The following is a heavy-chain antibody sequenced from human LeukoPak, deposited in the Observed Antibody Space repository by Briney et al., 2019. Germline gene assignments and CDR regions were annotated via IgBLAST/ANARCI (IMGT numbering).Heavy chain of an antibody. V-gene: IGHV3-53*01. J-gene: IGHJ4*02. D-gene: IGHD3-22*01. CDR2: IYSGGST. CDR1: GFTVSSNY. CDR3: ARVSYYDRSGHFDY. Sequence: PGGSLRLSCAASGFTVSSNYMSWVRQAPGKGLEWVSVIYSGGSTYYADSVKGRFTISRDNSKNTLYLQMNSLRAEDTAVYYCARVSYYDRSGHFDYWGQGTLVTVSS.